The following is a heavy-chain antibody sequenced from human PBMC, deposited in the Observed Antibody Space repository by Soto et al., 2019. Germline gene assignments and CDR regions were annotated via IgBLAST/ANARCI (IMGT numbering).Heavy chain of an antibody. Sequence: GGSLRLSCAASGFTFSSYAMHWVRQAPGKGLEYVSAISSNGGSTYYANSVKGRFTISRDNSKNTLYLQMGSLRAEDMAVYYCARVLPRLHRGAFDIWGQGTMVTVSS. CDR3: ARVLPRLHRGAFDI. CDR1: GFTFSSYA. CDR2: ISSNGGST. D-gene: IGHD4-4*01. J-gene: IGHJ3*02. V-gene: IGHV3-64*01.